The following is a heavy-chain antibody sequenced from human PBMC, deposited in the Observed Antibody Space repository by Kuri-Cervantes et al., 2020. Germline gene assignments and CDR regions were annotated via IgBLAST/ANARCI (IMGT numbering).Heavy chain of an antibody. CDR1: GYSISSGYY. D-gene: IGHD2-21*01. V-gene: IGHV4-38-2*01. Sequence: SQTLSLTCGVSGYSISSGYYWGWIRQPPGKGLEWIGSIYHSGSTYYNPSLKSRVTISVDTSKNQFSLKLSSVTAADTAVYYCARRTGGAVGFDYWGQGTLVTDSS. CDR3: ARRTGGAVGFDY. CDR2: IYHSGST. J-gene: IGHJ4*02.